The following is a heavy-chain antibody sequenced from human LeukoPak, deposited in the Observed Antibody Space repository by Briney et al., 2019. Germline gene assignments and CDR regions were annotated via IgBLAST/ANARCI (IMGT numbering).Heavy chain of an antibody. Sequence: GALRLSCAASGFTFRSYGMYWVRQAPGKGLEWVAVIWHDGTNKYYADSVKGRFTISRDNSKNTLYLQVNSLRAEDTAVYYCARDRGSNDPIDYWGQGTLVTVSS. V-gene: IGHV3-33*01. CDR1: GFTFRSYG. CDR2: IWHDGTNK. CDR3: ARDRGSNDPIDY. D-gene: IGHD2-15*01. J-gene: IGHJ4*02.